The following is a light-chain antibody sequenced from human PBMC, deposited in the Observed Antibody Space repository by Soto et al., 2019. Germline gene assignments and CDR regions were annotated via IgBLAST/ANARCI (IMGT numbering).Light chain of an antibody. CDR1: QNININ. V-gene: IGKV3D-15*01. J-gene: IGKJ4*01. CDR3: QQYKDWPPLT. Sequence: EIVMTQSPVILSVSPGERATLSCRASQNININLAWYQQRPGQAPRVLIYGASSRASGIPDRFSGSGSGTDFTLTINSMEPDDVAFYYGQQYKDWPPLTFGGGTRVDMK. CDR2: GAS.